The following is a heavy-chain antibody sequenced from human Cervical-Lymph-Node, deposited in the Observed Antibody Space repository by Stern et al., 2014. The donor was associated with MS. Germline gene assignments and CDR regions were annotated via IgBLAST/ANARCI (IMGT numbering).Heavy chain of an antibody. V-gene: IGHV2-70*01. J-gene: IGHJ6*02. CDR3: ARVLAAGAFYYFGMDV. Sequence: QITLKESGPALVKPTQTLTLTCTFSGFSLTTPGMCVSWIRQPPGKALEWLALIDWDDDKYYSTSLKTRLTISRDTSKNQVVLTLTDVDPVDSATYYCARVLAAGAFYYFGMDVWGQGTTVTVSS. CDR1: GFSLTTPGMC. CDR2: IDWDDDK. D-gene: IGHD6-25*01.